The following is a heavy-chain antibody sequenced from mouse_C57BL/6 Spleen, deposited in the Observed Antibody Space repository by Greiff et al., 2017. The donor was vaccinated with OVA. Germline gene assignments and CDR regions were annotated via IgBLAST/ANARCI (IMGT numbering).Heavy chain of an antibody. J-gene: IGHJ3*01. Sequence: EVNVVESGGGLVKPGGSLKLSCAASGFTFSSYAMSWVRQTPEKRLEWVATISDGGSYTYYPDNVKGRFTISRDNAKNNLYLQMSHLKSEDTAMYYCARDTDYYGSSPFAYWGQGTLVTVSA. CDR2: ISDGGSYT. V-gene: IGHV5-4*01. CDR1: GFTFSSYA. D-gene: IGHD1-1*01. CDR3: ARDTDYYGSSPFAY.